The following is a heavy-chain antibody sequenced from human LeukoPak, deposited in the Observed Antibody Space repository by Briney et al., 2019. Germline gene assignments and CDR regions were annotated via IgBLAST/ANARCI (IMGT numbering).Heavy chain of an antibody. Sequence: PGGSLRLSCAASGFTFSSYEMNWVRQAPGKGLEWVSYISSRGSTIYYADSVKGRFTISRDNAKNSLYLQMNSLRAEDTAAYYCATSRGYNSGYRALELPPSPIDWGQGTLVTVSS. D-gene: IGHD5-18*01. V-gene: IGHV3-48*03. CDR2: ISSRGSTI. CDR1: GFTFSSYE. CDR3: ATSRGYNSGYRALELPPSPID. J-gene: IGHJ4*02.